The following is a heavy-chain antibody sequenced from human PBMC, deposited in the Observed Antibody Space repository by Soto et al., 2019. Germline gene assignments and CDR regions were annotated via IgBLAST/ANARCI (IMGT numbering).Heavy chain of an antibody. CDR3: AFSHFEYDSSGRPYGMDV. J-gene: IGHJ6*02. CDR2: IFYSGRT. D-gene: IGHD3-22*01. CDR1: GDSVSSNDYY. Sequence: SETLSLTCTVSGDSVSSNDYYWSWIRQPPGKGLEWIGSIFYSGRTYYNPSLKSRVTISVDTSKSQFSLKLSSVTAADTAVYYCAFSHFEYDSSGRPYGMDVWGQGTTVTVSS. V-gene: IGHV4-39*07.